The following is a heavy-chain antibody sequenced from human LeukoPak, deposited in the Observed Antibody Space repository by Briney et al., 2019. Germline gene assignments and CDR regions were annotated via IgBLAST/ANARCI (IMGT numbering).Heavy chain of an antibody. D-gene: IGHD4-17*01. CDR2: IRIKAYGGTT. CDR3: TRDRRGDYPHFDY. J-gene: IGHJ4*02. CDR1: GFTFGDYA. Sequence: AGGSLRLSCTASGFTFGDYAVSWVRQAPGKGLEWVGFIRIKAYGGTTEYAASVKGRFIISRDDSKSIAYLQMNSLKTEDTAVYYSTRDRRGDYPHFDYWGQGTLVTVSS. V-gene: IGHV3-49*04.